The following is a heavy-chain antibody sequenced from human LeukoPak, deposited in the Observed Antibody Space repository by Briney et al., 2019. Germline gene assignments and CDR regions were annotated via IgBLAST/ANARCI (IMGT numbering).Heavy chain of an antibody. CDR2: IKQDGSEK. V-gene: IGHV3-7*01. Sequence: GGSLRLSCAASGFTFSSYWMSWVRQAPGKGLEWVANIKQDGSEKYYVDSVKGRFTISRDNAKNSLYLQMNSLRAEDTAVYYCARDHDYDFWSDYYNYWGQGTLVTVSS. CDR1: GFTFSSYW. J-gene: IGHJ4*02. D-gene: IGHD3-3*01. CDR3: ARDHDYDFWSDYYNY.